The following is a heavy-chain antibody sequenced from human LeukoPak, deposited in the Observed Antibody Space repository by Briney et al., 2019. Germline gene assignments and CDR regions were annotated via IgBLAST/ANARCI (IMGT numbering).Heavy chain of an antibody. J-gene: IGHJ3*02. D-gene: IGHD2-15*01. Sequence: GGSLRLSCAASGFTFSSYRMNWVRQAPGKGLEWVSSISSSSSYIYYADSVKGRFTISRDNAKNSLYLQMNSLRAEDTAVYYCARVWVVVAAAFSDAFDIWGQGTMVTVSS. CDR3: ARVWVVVAAAFSDAFDI. CDR2: ISSSSSYI. CDR1: GFTFSSYR. V-gene: IGHV3-21*01.